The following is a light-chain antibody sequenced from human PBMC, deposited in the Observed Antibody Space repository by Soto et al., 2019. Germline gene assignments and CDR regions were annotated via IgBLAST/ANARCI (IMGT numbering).Light chain of an antibody. CDR2: GAS. CDR3: QQYNNWPGT. CDR1: QSVNSH. Sequence: IVMTQSPATLPVSPGERATLSCRTIQSVNSHLAWYQHKPGQAPRLLIYGASSRATGIPTRFSGSGSGTEFTLTIDSLQSEDFAIYFCQQYNNWPGTFGGGTRLEIK. J-gene: IGKJ5*01. V-gene: IGKV3-15*01.